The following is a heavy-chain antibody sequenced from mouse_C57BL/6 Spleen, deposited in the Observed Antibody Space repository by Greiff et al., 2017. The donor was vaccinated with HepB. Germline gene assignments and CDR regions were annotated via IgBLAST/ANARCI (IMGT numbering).Heavy chain of an antibody. Sequence: QVQLQQSGPELVKPGASVKISCKASGYAFSSSWMNWVKQRPGKGLEWIGRIYPGDGDTNYNGKFKGKATLTADKSSSTAYMQLSSLTSEDSAVYFCARPLRNYAMDYWGQGTSVTVSS. D-gene: IGHD1-1*01. CDR3: ARPLRNYAMDY. J-gene: IGHJ4*01. CDR1: GYAFSSSW. CDR2: IYPGDGDT. V-gene: IGHV1-82*01.